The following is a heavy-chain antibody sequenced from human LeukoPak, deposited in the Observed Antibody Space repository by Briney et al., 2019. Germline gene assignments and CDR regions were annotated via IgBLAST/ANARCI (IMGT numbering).Heavy chain of an antibody. CDR3: TTSHGGSVDY. J-gene: IGHJ4*02. CDR1: GGSINRTSYY. CDR2: NHYSGST. D-gene: IGHD4-23*01. V-gene: IGHV4-39*07. Sequence: SETLSLTCTVSGGSINRTSYYWGWIRQPPGKGLEWIGNNHYSGSTYYNPSLKSRVTISVDTSKNHFSLKLTSMTAADAAVYYCTTSHGGSVDYWGQGTLVTVSS.